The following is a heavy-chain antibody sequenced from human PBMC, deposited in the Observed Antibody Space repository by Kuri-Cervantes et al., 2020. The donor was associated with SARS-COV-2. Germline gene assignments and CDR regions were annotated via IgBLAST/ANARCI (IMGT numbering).Heavy chain of an antibody. CDR3: ARDRYYDSSGPMIDY. Sequence: GGSLRLSCAASGFTFSSYGMHWVRQAPGKGLERVAVIWYDGSNKYYADSVKGRFTISRDNSKNTLYLQMNSLRAEDTAVYYCARDRYYDSSGPMIDYWGQGTLVTVSS. D-gene: IGHD3-22*01. J-gene: IGHJ4*02. V-gene: IGHV3-33*01. CDR1: GFTFSSYG. CDR2: IWYDGSNK.